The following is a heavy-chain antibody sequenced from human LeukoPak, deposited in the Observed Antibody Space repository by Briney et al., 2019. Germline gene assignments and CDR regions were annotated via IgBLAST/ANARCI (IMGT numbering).Heavy chain of an antibody. V-gene: IGHV1-69*06. Sequence: ASVKVSCKASGGTFSSYAISWVRQAPGQGLEWMGGIIPIFGTANYAQKFQGRVTITADKSTSTAYMELSSLRSEDTAVYYCASPIAKRDYFDYWGQGTLVTVSS. J-gene: IGHJ4*02. CDR1: GGTFSSYA. CDR2: IIPIFGTA. D-gene: IGHD6-13*01. CDR3: ASPIAKRDYFDY.